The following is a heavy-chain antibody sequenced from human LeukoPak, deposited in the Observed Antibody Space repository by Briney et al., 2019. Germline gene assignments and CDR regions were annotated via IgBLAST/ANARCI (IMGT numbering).Heavy chain of an antibody. CDR1: GGSISCGDYY. CDR2: IFYSGNT. V-gene: IGHV4-30-4*01. CDR3: ARGPGYSSSWPFDY. Sequence: SQTLSLTCTVSGGSISCGDYYWSWIRQPPGKGLKWIGYIFYSGNTYYNPSLKSRVPISVDTSKNRFSLKLSSVTAADTAVYYCARGPGYSSSWPFDYWGQGTLVTVSS. J-gene: IGHJ4*02. D-gene: IGHD6-13*01.